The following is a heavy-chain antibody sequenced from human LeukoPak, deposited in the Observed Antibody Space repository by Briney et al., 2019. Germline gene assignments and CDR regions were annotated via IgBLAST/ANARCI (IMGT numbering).Heavy chain of an antibody. Sequence: SVKVSCKASGGTFSSYTISWVRQAPGQGLEWMGRIIPILGIANYAQKFQGRGTTTADKSTSTAYMELSSLRSEDTAVYYCARGFVDTAMAFDYWGQGTLVTVSS. CDR3: ARGFVDTAMAFDY. D-gene: IGHD5-18*01. V-gene: IGHV1-69*02. CDR2: IIPILGIA. CDR1: GGTFSSYT. J-gene: IGHJ4*02.